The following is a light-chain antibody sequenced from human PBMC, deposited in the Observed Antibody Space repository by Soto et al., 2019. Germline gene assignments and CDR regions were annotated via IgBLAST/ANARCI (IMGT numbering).Light chain of an antibody. Sequence: EIVLTQSPVTLSLSPGERATLSCRASQSVSSRYFAWYQQKPGQAPRLLIYAASSRAAGIPDRFSGSGSGTDFSLTISRLEPVDFAVYYCHQYASSRTFGPGTKVE. V-gene: IGKV3-20*01. J-gene: IGKJ1*01. CDR3: HQYASSRT. CDR2: AAS. CDR1: QSVSSRY.